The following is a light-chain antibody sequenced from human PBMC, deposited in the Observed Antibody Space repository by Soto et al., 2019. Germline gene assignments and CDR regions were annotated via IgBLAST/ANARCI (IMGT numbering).Light chain of an antibody. CDR2: DVS. V-gene: IGLV2-14*03. CDR3: RSYTSSNPQV. J-gene: IGLJ2*01. Sequence: QSVLTQPASVSGSPGQSITVSCIGTSSDIGGYNYVSWYQQHPGKAPKLMIHDVSNRPSGVSDRFSGSKSGNTASLTISGLQVDDEAYYYCRSYTSSNPQVFGGGTKLTVL. CDR1: SSDIGGYNY.